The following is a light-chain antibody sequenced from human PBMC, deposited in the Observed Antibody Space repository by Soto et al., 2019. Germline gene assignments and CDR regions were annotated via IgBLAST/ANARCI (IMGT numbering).Light chain of an antibody. Sequence: DIQMTQSPSSLSASVGDRVTITCRASQSIRSYLNWYQQKPGKAPKLLIYAASSLQSGVPSRFRSSGSGTEFPLTISSLQPEDFATYYWHLCYSTITFRGGTKVEIK. J-gene: IGKJ4*01. CDR2: AAS. CDR1: QSIRSY. V-gene: IGKV1-39*01. CDR3: HLCYSTIT.